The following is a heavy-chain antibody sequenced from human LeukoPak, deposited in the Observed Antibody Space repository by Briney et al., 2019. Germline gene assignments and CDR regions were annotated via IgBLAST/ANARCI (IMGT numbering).Heavy chain of an antibody. V-gene: IGHV3-48*03. CDR1: GFILSSYE. Sequence: GGSLRLSCAASGFILSSYEMNWVRQAPGKGLEWVSYSSGSCYTIYYADSVKGRFTISRDNAKNSLYLQMNRLRAEETALYYCARDGYYDFWGGLGTNNWFDPWGQGTLVTVSS. CDR2: SSGSCYTI. CDR3: ARDGYYDFWGGLGTNNWFDP. D-gene: IGHD3-3*01. J-gene: IGHJ5*02.